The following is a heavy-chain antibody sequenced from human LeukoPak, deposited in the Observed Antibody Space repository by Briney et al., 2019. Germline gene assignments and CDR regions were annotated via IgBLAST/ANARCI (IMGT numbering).Heavy chain of an antibody. CDR3: ARALPDYYDGSGYYDY. D-gene: IGHD3-22*01. Sequence: GRSLRLSCAASGFTFSSYGMHWVRQAPGKGLEWVAVIWYDGSNEYYADSVKGRFTISRDNSKNTLYLQMNSLRPEDTAVYYCARALPDYYDGSGYYDYWGQGTLVTVSS. J-gene: IGHJ4*02. CDR1: GFTFSSYG. V-gene: IGHV3-33*01. CDR2: IWYDGSNE.